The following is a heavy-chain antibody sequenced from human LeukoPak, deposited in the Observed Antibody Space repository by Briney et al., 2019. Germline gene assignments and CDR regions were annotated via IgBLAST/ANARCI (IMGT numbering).Heavy chain of an antibody. V-gene: IGHV3-21*01. CDR3: ARDLKGYYDSSGYHGH. J-gene: IGHJ4*02. Sequence: PGGSLRLSCTVSGFTLSSYEMSWIRQAPGKGLEWVSSISSSSSYIYYADSVKGRFTISRDNAKNSLYLQMNSLRAEDTAVYYCARDLKGYYDSSGYHGHWGQGTLVTVSS. D-gene: IGHD3-22*01. CDR2: ISSSSSYI. CDR1: GFTLSSYE.